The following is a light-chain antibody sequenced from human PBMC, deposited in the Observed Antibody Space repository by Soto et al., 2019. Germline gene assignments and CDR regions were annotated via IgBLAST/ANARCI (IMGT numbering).Light chain of an antibody. Sequence: DIQMTQSPSTLSASVGDRVTITCRASQSISRWLAWYQQKPGKAPRLLIYDASSLESWVPSRFSGSVSGTEFTLTISSLQSEDFATYYCQQYKSFWTFGQGTKVDIK. CDR1: QSISRW. CDR2: DAS. J-gene: IGKJ1*01. V-gene: IGKV1-5*01. CDR3: QQYKSFWT.